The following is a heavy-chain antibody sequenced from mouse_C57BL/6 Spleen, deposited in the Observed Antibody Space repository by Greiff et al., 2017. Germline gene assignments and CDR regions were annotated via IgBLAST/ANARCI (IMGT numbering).Heavy chain of an antibody. Sequence: VQLQESGPELVKPGASVKISCKASGYAFSSSWMNWVKQRPGKGLEWIGRIYPGDGDTNYNGKFKGKATLTADKSSSTAYMQLSSLTSEDSAVYFCARRTTVAPYAMDDWGQGTSVTVSS. CDR1: GYAFSSSW. D-gene: IGHD1-1*01. V-gene: IGHV1-82*01. CDR3: ARRTTVAPYAMDD. J-gene: IGHJ4*01. CDR2: IYPGDGDT.